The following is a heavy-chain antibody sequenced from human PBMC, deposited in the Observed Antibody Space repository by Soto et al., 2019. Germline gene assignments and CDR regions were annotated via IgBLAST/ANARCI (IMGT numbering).Heavy chain of an antibody. CDR2: IYSGGST. D-gene: IGHD3-10*01. CDR1: GFTVSSNY. V-gene: IGHV3-53*04. J-gene: IGHJ4*02. Sequence: GGSLRLSCAASGFTVSSNYMSWVRQAPGKGLEWVSVIYSGGSTYYADSVKGRFTISRHNFKNTLYLQMNSLRAEDTAVYYCARAPSRYYGSNYWGQGTLVTVSS. CDR3: ARAPSRYYGSNY.